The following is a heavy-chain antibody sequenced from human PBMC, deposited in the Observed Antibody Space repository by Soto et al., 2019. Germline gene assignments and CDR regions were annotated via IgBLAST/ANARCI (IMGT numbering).Heavy chain of an antibody. V-gene: IGHV4-4*02. J-gene: IGHJ6*03. Sequence: QVQLQESGPGLVKPSETLSLTCAVSGGSISISNWWSWVRQTPGKGLEWIGQIHHSGSTNYSPSLTSRVTISVDNSKNQFFRKMNSVTAADTAVYYCARGGYYFYMDVWGKGTTVTVSS. CDR2: IHHSGST. D-gene: IGHD1-26*01. CDR1: GGSISISNW. CDR3: ARGGYYFYMDV.